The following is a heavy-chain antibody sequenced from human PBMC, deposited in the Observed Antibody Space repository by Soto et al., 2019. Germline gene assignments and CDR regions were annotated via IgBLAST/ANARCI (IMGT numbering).Heavy chain of an antibody. J-gene: IGHJ6*02. CDR3: AHLTVTTAHYYGMDV. CDR1: GGTFSSYA. CDR2: IIPIFGTA. D-gene: IGHD4-4*01. V-gene: IGHV1-69*01. Sequence: QVQLVQSGAEVKKPGSSVKVSCMASGGTFSSYAISWVRQAPGQGLEWMGGIIPIFGTANYAQKFQGRVTITADESTSTAYMELSGLRSEDTAVYYCAHLTVTTAHYYGMDVWGQGTTVTVSS.